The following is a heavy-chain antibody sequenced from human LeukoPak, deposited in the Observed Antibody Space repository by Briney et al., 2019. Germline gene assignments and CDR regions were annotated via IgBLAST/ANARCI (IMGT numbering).Heavy chain of an antibody. D-gene: IGHD6-19*01. CDR1: GFTVSSNY. CDR2: IYSGGST. J-gene: IGHJ4*02. V-gene: IGHV3-53*01. CDR3: ARDRSTYSSGWWGIDY. Sequence: GGSLRLSCAASGFTVSSNYMSWVRQAPGKGLEWVSVIYSGGSTYYADSVKGRFTISRDNSKNTLYLQMSSLRAEDTAVYYCARDRSTYSSGWWGIDYWGQGTLVTVSS.